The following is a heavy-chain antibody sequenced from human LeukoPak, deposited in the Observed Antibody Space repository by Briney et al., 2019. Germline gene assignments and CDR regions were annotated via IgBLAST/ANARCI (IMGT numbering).Heavy chain of an antibody. J-gene: IGHJ6*02. V-gene: IGHV3-11*01. CDR3: ARDMAAMAPDYGMDV. CDR2: ISSSGSTI. CDR1: GFTFSDYY. D-gene: IGHD5-18*01. Sequence: TGGSLRLSCAASGFTFSDYYMSWIRQAPGKGLEWVSYISSSGSTIYYADSVKGRFTISRDNAKNSLYLQMNSLRAEDTAVCYCARDMAAMAPDYGMDVWGQGTTVTVSS.